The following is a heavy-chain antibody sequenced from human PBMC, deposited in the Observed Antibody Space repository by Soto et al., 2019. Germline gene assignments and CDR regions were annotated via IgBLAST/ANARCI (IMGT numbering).Heavy chain of an antibody. D-gene: IGHD1-1*01. Sequence: QVQLQESGPGLVKPSQTLSLNCSVSGVSINSGGYYWSWIRHHPGKGLEWIGYIYYTGHTFYNPSLKSRVAMSLDTSKNQFSLKLSSVTAADTAVYYCARGSQLERDALDIWGQGTMVTVSS. CDR2: IYYTGHT. CDR1: GVSINSGGYY. J-gene: IGHJ3*02. CDR3: ARGSQLERDALDI. V-gene: IGHV4-31*03.